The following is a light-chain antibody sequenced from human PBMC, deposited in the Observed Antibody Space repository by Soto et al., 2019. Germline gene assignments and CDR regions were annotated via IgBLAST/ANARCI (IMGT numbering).Light chain of an antibody. CDR1: QSVGSSY. J-gene: IGKJ1*01. V-gene: IGKV3-20*01. CDR3: QQYGSSPST. Sequence: EIVLTQSPRTLSLSPGESATLSCRASQSVGSSYLAWYRQKPGQAPRLLIYGASSRATGIPDRFSGGGSGTDFTLTISRLEPEDFAVYYCQQYGSSPSTFGQGTKVEIK. CDR2: GAS.